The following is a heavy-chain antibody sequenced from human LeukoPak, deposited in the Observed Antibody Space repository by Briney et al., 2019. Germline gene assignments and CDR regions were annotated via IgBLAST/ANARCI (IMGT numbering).Heavy chain of an antibody. CDR3: AKGSSGYFFDL. V-gene: IGHV3-23*01. CDR1: GFIFNNYG. Sequence: GGSLRLSCTASGFIFNNYGLVWVRQALGKGLEWVSAISNDGGGTPYADFVKGRFTISRDNSKNTLFLQMNSLRAEDTALYYCAKGSSGYFFDLWGQGTLVTVSS. D-gene: IGHD3-22*01. J-gene: IGHJ4*02. CDR2: ISNDGGGT.